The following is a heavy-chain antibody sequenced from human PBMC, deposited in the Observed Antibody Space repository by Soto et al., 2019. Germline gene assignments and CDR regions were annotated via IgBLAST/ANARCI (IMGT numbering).Heavy chain of an antibody. CDR3: AREAYGDYAFDY. Sequence: ASVKVSCKASGYTFTSYGISWVRQAPGQGLEWMGWISAYNGNTNYAQKLQGRVTMTTDTSTSTAYMELRSLRSDDTVVYYCAREAYGDYAFDYWGQGILVTVSS. CDR2: ISAYNGNT. CDR1: GYTFTSYG. D-gene: IGHD4-17*01. V-gene: IGHV1-18*01. J-gene: IGHJ4*02.